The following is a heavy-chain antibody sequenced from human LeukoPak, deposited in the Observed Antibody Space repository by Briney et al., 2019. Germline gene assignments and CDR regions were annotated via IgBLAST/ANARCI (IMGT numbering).Heavy chain of an antibody. D-gene: IGHD1-14*01. CDR3: ARQMEGEPGSFDF. Sequence: ASVKVSCKASGYTFTSYYMHWVRQAPGQGLEWMGGIIPIFGTANYAQKFQGRVTITADDSTSTLYMELSSLRSEDTAMYYCARQMEGEPGSFDFWGQGTLVTVSS. CDR1: GYTFTSYY. CDR2: IIPIFGTA. V-gene: IGHV1-69*13. J-gene: IGHJ4*02.